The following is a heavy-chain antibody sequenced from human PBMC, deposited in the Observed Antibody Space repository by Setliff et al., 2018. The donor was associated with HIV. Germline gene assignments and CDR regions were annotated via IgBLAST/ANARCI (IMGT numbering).Heavy chain of an antibody. J-gene: IGHJ3*02. CDR1: GFSFSSYG. CDR3: AKGHYSSGDSKQNGFDM. D-gene: IGHD3-22*01. CDR2: ISGSGGLT. Sequence: GGSLRLSCAASGFSFSSYGMNWVRQAPGKGLEWVSGISGSGGLTSYADSVKGRFTISRDNSKNTLYLQMNSLRAEDTVVYYCAKGHYSSGDSKQNGFDMWGQGTMVTVSS. V-gene: IGHV3-23*01.